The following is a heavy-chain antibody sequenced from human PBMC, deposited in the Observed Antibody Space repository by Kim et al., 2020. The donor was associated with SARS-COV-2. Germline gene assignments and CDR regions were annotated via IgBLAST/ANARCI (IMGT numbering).Heavy chain of an antibody. J-gene: IGHJ6*03. CDR1: GGTFSSYA. Sequence: SVKVSCKASGGTFSSYAISWVRQAPGQGLEWMGGIIPIFGTANYAQKFQGRVTITADESTSTAYMELSSLRSEDTAVYYCASEEDIVVVPAARSGYYYMDVWGKGTTVTVSS. D-gene: IGHD2-2*01. V-gene: IGHV1-69*13. CDR2: IIPIFGTA. CDR3: ASEEDIVVVPAARSGYYYMDV.